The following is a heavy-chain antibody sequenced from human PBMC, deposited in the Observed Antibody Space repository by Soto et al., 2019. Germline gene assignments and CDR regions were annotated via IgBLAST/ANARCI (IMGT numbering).Heavy chain of an antibody. Sequence: PSETLSLTCTVSGGSISSYYWSWIRQPPGKGLEWIGYIYYSGSTNYNPSLKSRVTISVDTSKNQFSLKLSSVTAADTAVYYCARVDYYDSSGYTSWGQGTLVTVS. V-gene: IGHV4-59*01. CDR2: IYYSGST. D-gene: IGHD3-22*01. CDR3: ARVDYYDSSGYTS. J-gene: IGHJ4*02. CDR1: GGSISSYY.